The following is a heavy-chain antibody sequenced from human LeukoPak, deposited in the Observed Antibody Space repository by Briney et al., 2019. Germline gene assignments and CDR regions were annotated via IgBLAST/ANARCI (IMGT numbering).Heavy chain of an antibody. V-gene: IGHV3-23*01. J-gene: IGHJ4*02. CDR3: ARDFRLGGTTGWIN. Sequence: GGSLRVSCEASGFTFRNYAMTWIRQSPGKGLEWVSGISAGGHDRYYADSVKGRFIISRDNSRGTVSLQMDSLRVDDTAFYFCARDFRLGGTTGWINWGQGTLVVVPS. D-gene: IGHD1/OR15-1a*01. CDR1: GFTFRNYA. CDR2: ISAGGHDR.